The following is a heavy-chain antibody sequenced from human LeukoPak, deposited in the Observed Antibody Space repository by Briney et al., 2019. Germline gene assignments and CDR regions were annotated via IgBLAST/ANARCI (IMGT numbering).Heavy chain of an antibody. CDR2: ISYDGSNK. J-gene: IGHJ5*02. V-gene: IGHV3-30*04. D-gene: IGHD3-10*01. CDR1: GFTFSSYA. Sequence: GGSLRLSCAASGFTFSSYAMHWVRQAPGKGLEWVAVISYDGSNKYYADSVKGRFTISRDNSKNTLYLQMNSLRAEDTAVHYCAREGRVGYYGSGSYSPHNWFDPWGQGTLVTVSS. CDR3: AREGRVGYYGSGSYSPHNWFDP.